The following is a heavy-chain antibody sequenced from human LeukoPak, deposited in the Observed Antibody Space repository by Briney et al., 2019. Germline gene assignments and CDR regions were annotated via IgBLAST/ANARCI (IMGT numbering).Heavy chain of an antibody. V-gene: IGHV4-4*07. D-gene: IGHD3-22*01. CDR1: GGSISSYY. J-gene: IGHJ4*02. CDR2: IYTSGST. Sequence: SETLSLTCTVSGGSISSYYWSWIRQPAGKGLEWIGRIYTSGSTNYNPSLKSRVTMSVDTSKNQFSLKLSSVTAADTAVYYCAKGYYYDSSGYPLYWGQGTLVTVSS. CDR3: AKGYYYDSSGYPLY.